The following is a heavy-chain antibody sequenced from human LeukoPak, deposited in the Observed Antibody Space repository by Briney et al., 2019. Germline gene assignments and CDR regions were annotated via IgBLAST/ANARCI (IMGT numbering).Heavy chain of an antibody. CDR3: AKPDDSNGLEGPDY. J-gene: IGHJ4*02. Sequence: GGSLRLSCTASGFTFSNYPINFVRQAPGKGLEWVSAISDSGTNTHYADSVKGRFTISRDNSKNTLYLQMNSLRVEDTAVYYCAKPDDSNGLEGPDYWGQGTLVIVSS. V-gene: IGHV3-23*01. CDR2: ISDSGTNT. CDR1: GFTFSNYP. D-gene: IGHD3-22*01.